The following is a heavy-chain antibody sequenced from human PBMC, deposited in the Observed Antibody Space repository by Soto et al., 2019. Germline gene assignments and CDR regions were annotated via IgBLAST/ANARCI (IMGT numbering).Heavy chain of an antibody. CDR1: GGSISSYY. Sequence: QVQLQESGPGLVKPSETLSLTCTVSGGSISSYYWSWIRQPAGKGLEWIGRIYTSGSTNYNPSLKSRVTMSVDTSKNQFSLKLSFVTAADTAVYYCARVRVRWDGYNQKSYYFDYWGQGSLVTVSS. J-gene: IGHJ4*02. CDR3: ARVRVRWDGYNQKSYYFDY. V-gene: IGHV4-4*07. CDR2: IYTSGST. D-gene: IGHD5-12*01.